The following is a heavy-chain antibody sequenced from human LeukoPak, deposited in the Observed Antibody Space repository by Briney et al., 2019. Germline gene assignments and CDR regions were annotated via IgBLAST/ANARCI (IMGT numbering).Heavy chain of an antibody. CDR2: IYYSGIT. V-gene: IGHV4-39*07. Sequence: PSATLSLTCAVSGGSISSSSYYWGWIRQPPGKGREWIGSIYYSGITYYNPSLKSRVTIAVDTSKNQFSLKLSSVTAADTAVYYCARIRYYYGSGSYYTWPDPYFDYWGQGTLVTVSS. J-gene: IGHJ4*02. CDR3: ARIRYYYGSGSYYTWPDPYFDY. D-gene: IGHD3-10*01. CDR1: GGSISSSSYY.